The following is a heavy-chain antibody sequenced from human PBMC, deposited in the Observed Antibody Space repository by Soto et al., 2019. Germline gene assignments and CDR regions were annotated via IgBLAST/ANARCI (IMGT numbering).Heavy chain of an antibody. V-gene: IGHV1-69*13. CDR2: IIPMFGTA. Sequence: SVKVSCKASGGTFNNYAINWVRQAPGQGLEWMGGIIPMFGTADYAQKFQGRVTITADEFTSTAYLEMSSLRSEDTAVYYCARGGDSSGYYIIPFDYWGQGTLVTVSS. CDR3: ARGGDSSGYYIIPFDY. CDR1: GGTFNNYA. J-gene: IGHJ4*02. D-gene: IGHD3-22*01.